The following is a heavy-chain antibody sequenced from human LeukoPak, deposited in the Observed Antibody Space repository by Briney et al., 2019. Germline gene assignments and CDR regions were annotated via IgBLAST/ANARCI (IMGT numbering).Heavy chain of an antibody. CDR2: IGSSGGSR. V-gene: IGHV3-48*03. CDR1: GFTFSSYE. J-gene: IGHJ3*02. CDR3: AREDGDAFDI. D-gene: IGHD5-24*01. Sequence: GGSLRLSCAASGFTFSSYEMDWVRRAPGKGLEWVSYIGSSGGSRYYADSVRGRFTRSRDNAKISLYLQMNSLRVEDTAVYYCAREDGDAFDIWGQGTVVSVSS.